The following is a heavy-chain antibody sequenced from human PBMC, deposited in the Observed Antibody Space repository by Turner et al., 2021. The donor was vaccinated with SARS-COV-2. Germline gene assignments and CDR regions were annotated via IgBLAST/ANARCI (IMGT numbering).Heavy chain of an antibody. J-gene: IGHJ6*03. V-gene: IGHV3-15*01. CDR2: IKSKIDGGTV. CDR1: GFTFSTTW. CDR3: ATANKFYDYMDV. Sequence: EVQLVVSGGGLVEPGGSLRVSCAASGFTFSTTWMTWVRQAPGKVLEWVGRIKSKIDGGTVDYAAPVKGRFTISRDDSEDTLYMQMNSLKTEDTAVYYCATANKFYDYMDVWGEGATVTVSS.